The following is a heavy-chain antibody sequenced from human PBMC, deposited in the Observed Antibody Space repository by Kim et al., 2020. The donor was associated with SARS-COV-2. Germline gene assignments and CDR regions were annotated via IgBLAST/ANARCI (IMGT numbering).Heavy chain of an antibody. CDR1: GFTFSSYA. V-gene: IGHV3-30*04. CDR2: ISYDGSNK. CDR3: ARAGDSSSWSYTDY. Sequence: GGSLRLSCAASGFTFSSYAMHWVRQAPGKGLEWVAVISYDGSNKYYADSVKGRFTISRDNSKNTLYLQMNSLRAEDTAVYYCARAGDSSSWSYTDYWGQG. J-gene: IGHJ4*02. D-gene: IGHD6-13*01.